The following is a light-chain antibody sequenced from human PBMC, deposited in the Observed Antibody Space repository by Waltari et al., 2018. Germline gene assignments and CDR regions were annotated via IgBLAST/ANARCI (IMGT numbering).Light chain of an antibody. CDR2: KAS. CDR3: QQYNSYPLT. V-gene: IGKV1-5*03. Sequence: DIQMTQSPSTLSASVGDRVTITCRASQNINSWLAWYQQRQGEAPKLLTYKASTLKSGVPSRFSGSGSVTEFTLTISSLQPDDFATYYCQQYNSYPLTFGGGTKVEIK. J-gene: IGKJ4*01. CDR1: QNINSW.